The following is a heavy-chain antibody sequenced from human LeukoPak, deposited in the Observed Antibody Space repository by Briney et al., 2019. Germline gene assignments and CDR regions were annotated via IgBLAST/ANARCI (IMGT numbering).Heavy chain of an antibody. CDR3: AKDPDGDYEGYFDY. V-gene: IGHV3-23*01. CDR1: GFTFSSYA. Sequence: PGGSLRLSCAASGFTFSSYAMRWVRQAPGKGLEWVSAISGSGGSTYYADSVKGRFTISRDNSKNTLYLQMNSLRAEDTAVYYCAKDPDGDYEGYFDYWGQGTLVTVSS. CDR2: ISGSGGST. D-gene: IGHD4-17*01. J-gene: IGHJ4*02.